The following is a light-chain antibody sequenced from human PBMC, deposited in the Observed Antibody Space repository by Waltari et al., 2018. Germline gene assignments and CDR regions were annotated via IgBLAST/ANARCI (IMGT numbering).Light chain of an antibody. CDR2: GAS. CDR3: QQYNVWPSIT. Sequence: ELVMTQYPANLSVSPGERATLSCRASQSVSRKLAWYQQKPGQAPRLLIYGASTRATGVPARFIGSGSGTEFTLTISSLQSEDFAVYYCQQYNVWPSITFGQGTRLEI. CDR1: QSVSRK. J-gene: IGKJ5*01. V-gene: IGKV3-15*01.